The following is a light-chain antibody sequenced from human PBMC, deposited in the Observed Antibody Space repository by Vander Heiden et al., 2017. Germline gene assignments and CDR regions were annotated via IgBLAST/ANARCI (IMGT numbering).Light chain of an antibody. CDR3: QQSYSTPQT. V-gene: IGKV1-39*01. CDR2: AAS. J-gene: IGKJ1*01. CDR1: QSISSY. Sequence: IQMTQSPSSVSASVSDRVRVSCRASQSISSYLNWYQQKPGKAPKLLIYAASSLQSGVPSRFSGSGTGSDFPLTISSLPAEDFATYYCQQSYSTPQTFGQGTKVEIK.